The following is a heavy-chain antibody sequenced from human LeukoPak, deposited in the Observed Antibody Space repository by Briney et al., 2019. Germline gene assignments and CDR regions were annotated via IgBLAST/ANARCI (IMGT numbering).Heavy chain of an antibody. D-gene: IGHD3-16*02. CDR3: ARARVWGSYRPPSRWFDP. CDR2: VNPNSGGT. V-gene: IGHV1-2*02. J-gene: IGHJ5*02. CDR1: GYTFTAYY. Sequence: ASVKVSCKASGYTFTAYYMHWVRQAPGQGLEWMGWVNPNSGGTNYAQKFQGRVTMTRDTSISTAYMELSRLRSDDTAVYYCARARVWGSYRPPSRWFDPWGQGTLVTVSS.